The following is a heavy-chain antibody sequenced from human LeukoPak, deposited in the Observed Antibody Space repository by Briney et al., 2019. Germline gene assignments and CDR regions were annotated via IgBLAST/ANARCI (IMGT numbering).Heavy chain of an antibody. V-gene: IGHV4-39*07. CDR2: IYHSGST. J-gene: IGHJ3*02. CDR1: GASITSSGYY. CDR3: IVVVPAATSDAFDI. D-gene: IGHD2-2*01. Sequence: SETLSLTCTVSGASITSSGYYWGWIRQPPGKGLEWIGTIYHSGSTYYNPSLKSRVTISVDTSKNQFSLKLSSVTAADTAVYYPIVVVPAATSDAFDIWGQGTMVTVSS.